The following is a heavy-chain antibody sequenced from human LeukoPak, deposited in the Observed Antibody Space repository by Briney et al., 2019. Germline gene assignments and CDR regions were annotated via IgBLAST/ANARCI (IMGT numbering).Heavy chain of an antibody. CDR1: GGSISSSSYY. CDR2: IYYSGST. V-gene: IGHV4-39*01. D-gene: IGHD6-19*01. Sequence: PSETLSLTCTVSGGSISSSSYYWGWIRQPPGKGLEWIGSIYYSGSTYYNPSLKSRVTISVDTSKNQFSLKLSSVTAADTAVYYCARHSGYSRGIFDYWGQGTLVTVSS. CDR3: ARHSGYSRGIFDY. J-gene: IGHJ4*02.